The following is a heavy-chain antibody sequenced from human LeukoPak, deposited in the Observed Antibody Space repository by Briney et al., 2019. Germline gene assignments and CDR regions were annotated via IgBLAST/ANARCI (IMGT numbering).Heavy chain of an antibody. J-gene: IGHJ4*02. CDR3: ARLRDGYNLAFDY. Sequence: ASVKVSCTASGYTFTGYYMHWVRQAPGQGLEWMGWINPNSGGTNYAQKFQGRVTMTRDTSISTAYMELSRLRSDDTAVYYCARLRDGYNLAFDYWGQGTLVTVSS. V-gene: IGHV1-2*02. CDR2: INPNSGGT. CDR1: GYTFTGYY. D-gene: IGHD5-24*01.